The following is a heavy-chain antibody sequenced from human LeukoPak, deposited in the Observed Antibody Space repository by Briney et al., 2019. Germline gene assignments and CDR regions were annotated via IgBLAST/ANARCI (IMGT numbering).Heavy chain of an antibody. V-gene: IGHV4-39*07. CDR1: GGSISSSSYY. CDR3: ARPPWDSSGYYYGDFDY. Sequence: SETLSLTCTVSGGSISSSSYYWGWIRQPPGKGLEWIGSIYYSGSTYYNPSLKSRVTISVDTSKNQFSLKLSSVTAADTAVYYCARPPWDSSGYYYGDFDYWGQGTLVTVSS. J-gene: IGHJ4*02. CDR2: IYYSGST. D-gene: IGHD3-22*01.